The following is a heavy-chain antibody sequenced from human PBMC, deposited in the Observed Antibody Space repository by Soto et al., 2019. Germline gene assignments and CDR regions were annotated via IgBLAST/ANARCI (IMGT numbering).Heavy chain of an antibody. D-gene: IGHD3-10*01. V-gene: IGHV4-61*01. CDR2: IYYSGST. CDR3: ARDPMVRGVITPYYYYGMDV. CDR1: GGSVSSGSYY. J-gene: IGHJ6*02. Sequence: ASETLSLTCTVSGGSVSSGSYYWSWIRQPPGKGLEWIGYIYYSGSTNYNPSLKSRVTISVDTSKNQFSLKLSSVTAADTAVYYCARDPMVRGVITPYYYYGMDVWGQGTTVTVSS.